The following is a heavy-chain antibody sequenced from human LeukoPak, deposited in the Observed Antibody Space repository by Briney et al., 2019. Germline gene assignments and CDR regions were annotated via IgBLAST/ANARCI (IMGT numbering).Heavy chain of an antibody. Sequence: KSSETLSLTCTVSGGSISSYYWSWIRQPPGKGLEWIGYIYYSGSTNYNPSLKSRVTISVDTSKNQFSLKLSSVTAADAAVCYCARVGVDTAMAFDYWGQGTLVTVSS. V-gene: IGHV4-59*01. CDR3: ARVGVDTAMAFDY. J-gene: IGHJ4*02. CDR1: GGSISSYY. D-gene: IGHD5-18*01. CDR2: IYYSGST.